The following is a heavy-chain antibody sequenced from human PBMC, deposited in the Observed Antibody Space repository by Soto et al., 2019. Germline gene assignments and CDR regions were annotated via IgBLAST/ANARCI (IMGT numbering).Heavy chain of an antibody. CDR2: ISYDGSNK. CDR1: GFTFSSYG. V-gene: IGHV3-30*18. Sequence: RLSCAASGFTFSSYGMHWVRQAPGKGLEWVAVISYDGSNKYYADSVKGRFTISRDNSKNTLYLQMNSLRVEDTAVYYCVKDFWSGYYTGNQNYGMDVWGQGTPVTVSS. D-gene: IGHD3-3*01. CDR3: VKDFWSGYYTGNQNYGMDV. J-gene: IGHJ6*02.